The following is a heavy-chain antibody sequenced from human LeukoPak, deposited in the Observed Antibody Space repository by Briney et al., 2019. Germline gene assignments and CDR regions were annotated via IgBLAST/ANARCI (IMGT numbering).Heavy chain of an antibody. Sequence: ASVKVSCKASGYTFTGYYMHWVRQAPGKGLEWMGGFDPEDGETIYAQKFQGRVTMTEDTSTDTAYMELSSLRSEDTAVYYCATGRELWGPYYFDYWGQGTLVTVSS. CDR3: ATGRELWGPYYFDY. J-gene: IGHJ4*02. D-gene: IGHD1-26*01. CDR2: FDPEDGET. V-gene: IGHV1-24*01. CDR1: GYTFTGYY.